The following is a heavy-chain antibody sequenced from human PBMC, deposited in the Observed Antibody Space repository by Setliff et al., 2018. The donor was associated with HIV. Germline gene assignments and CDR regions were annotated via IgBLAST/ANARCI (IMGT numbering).Heavy chain of an antibody. Sequence: ASVKVSCKASGYTFTSYSISWVRQAPGQGLEWMGWISAYNGNTNYAQKLQGRVTMTTDTSTSTAYMELRSLRSDDTAVYYCARVWFGTDYYYYMDVWGKGTTVTVSS. CDR3: ARVWFGTDYYYYMDV. CDR2: ISAYNGNT. CDR1: GYTFTSYS. V-gene: IGHV1-18*01. D-gene: IGHD3-10*01. J-gene: IGHJ6*03.